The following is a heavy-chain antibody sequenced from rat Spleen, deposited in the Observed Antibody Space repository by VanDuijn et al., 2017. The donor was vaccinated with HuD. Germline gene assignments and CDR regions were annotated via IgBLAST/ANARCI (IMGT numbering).Heavy chain of an antibody. CDR3: ARSGTSNWEGGWFAY. CDR1: GFSLTSYG. CDR2: IQNGGST. D-gene: IGHD5-1*01. J-gene: IGHJ3*01. Sequence: QVQLKESGPGLVQPSQTLFLTCTVSGFSLTSYGVSWVRQPPGKGLEWMGRIQNGGSTDYNSALKSRLSISRDTSKSQVFLKMNSLQTEDTAMYFCARSGTSNWEGGWFAYWGQGTLVTVSS. V-gene: IGHV2-16*01.